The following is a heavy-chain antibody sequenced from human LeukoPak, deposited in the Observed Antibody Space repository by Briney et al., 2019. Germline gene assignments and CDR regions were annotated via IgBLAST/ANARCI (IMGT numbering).Heavy chain of an antibody. CDR1: GYTFTGYY. J-gene: IGHJ4*02. Sequence: ASVKVSCKASGYTFTGYYMHWVRQAPGQGLEWMGWINPNSGGTNYAQKFQGRVTMTRDTSISTAYMELSRLRSDDTAVYYCARDKDGSGSYYFDYWGQGTLVTVSS. V-gene: IGHV1-2*02. CDR3: ARDKDGSGSYYFDY. D-gene: IGHD3-10*01. CDR2: INPNSGGT.